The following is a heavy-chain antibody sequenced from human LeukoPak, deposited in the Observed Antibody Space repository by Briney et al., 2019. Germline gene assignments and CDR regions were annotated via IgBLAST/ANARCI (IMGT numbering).Heavy chain of an antibody. CDR3: ARSKTYRSTWNSDY. Sequence: SETLSLTCTVSGGSISPYYWSWIRQPPGKGLEWIGYISYGGTTNYNPSLKSRLTILLDTSKNQFSLKLSSVTAADTAVYYCARSKTYRSTWNSDYWGQGTLVTVSS. V-gene: IGHV4-59*08. CDR1: GGSISPYY. D-gene: IGHD6-13*01. J-gene: IGHJ4*02. CDR2: ISYGGTT.